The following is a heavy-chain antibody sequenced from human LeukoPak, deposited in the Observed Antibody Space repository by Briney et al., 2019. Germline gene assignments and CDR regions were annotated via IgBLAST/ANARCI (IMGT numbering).Heavy chain of an antibody. D-gene: IGHD5-12*01. CDR3: ATEARDAWRGWFDP. J-gene: IGHJ5*02. CDR2: ISYDGSNK. V-gene: IGHV3-30*03. CDR1: GFTFSSYG. Sequence: GGSLRLSCAAPGFTFSSYGMHWVRQAPGKGLEWVAVISYDGSNKYYADSVKGRFTISRDNSKNTLYLQMNSLRAEDTAVYYCATEARDAWRGWFDPWGQGTLVTVSS.